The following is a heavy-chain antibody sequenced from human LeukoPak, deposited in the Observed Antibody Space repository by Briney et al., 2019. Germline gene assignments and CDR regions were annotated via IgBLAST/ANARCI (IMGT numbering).Heavy chain of an antibody. Sequence: SETLSLTCTVSSGSISSYDWSWIRQPAGKGLEWIGRIYTSGSPNYNPSLKSRVTMSVDTSKNQFSLKLSSVTAADTAVYYCARGPPITIFGVVIRWGFDPWGQGTLVTVSS. CDR3: ARGPPITIFGVVIRWGFDP. V-gene: IGHV4-4*07. J-gene: IGHJ5*02. CDR1: SGSISSYD. CDR2: IYTSGSP. D-gene: IGHD3-3*01.